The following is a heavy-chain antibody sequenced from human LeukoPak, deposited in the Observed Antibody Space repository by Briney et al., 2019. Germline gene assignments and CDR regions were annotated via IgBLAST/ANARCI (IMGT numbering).Heavy chain of an antibody. Sequence: SETLSLTCTVSGGSISSGSYYWSWIRQPAGKGLEWIGRIYTSGSTNYNPSLKSRVTISVDTSKNQFSLKLSSVTAADTAVYYCARVKGSSGYYDNWFDPWGQGTLVTVSS. CDR1: GGSISSGSYY. V-gene: IGHV4-61*02. J-gene: IGHJ5*02. CDR3: ARVKGSSGYYDNWFDP. CDR2: IYTSGST. D-gene: IGHD3-22*01.